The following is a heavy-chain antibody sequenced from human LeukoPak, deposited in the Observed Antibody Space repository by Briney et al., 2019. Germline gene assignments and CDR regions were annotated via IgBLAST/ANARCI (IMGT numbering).Heavy chain of an antibody. CDR2: FYYTGST. Sequence: PSENLSLTCTVSGGSASGGSYYWSWIRQPPGKGLEWIGYFYYTGSTNYNPSLKSRVTIDTSKNQFSLRLSSVTAADTAVYYCASGQFLVSNDYWGQGILVTVSS. J-gene: IGHJ4*02. CDR3: ASGQFLVSNDY. CDR1: GGSASGGSYY. V-gene: IGHV4-61*01. D-gene: IGHD5/OR15-5a*01.